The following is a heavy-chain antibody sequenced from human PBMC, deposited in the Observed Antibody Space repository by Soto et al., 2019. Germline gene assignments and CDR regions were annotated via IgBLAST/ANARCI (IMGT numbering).Heavy chain of an antibody. CDR1: GYTFTTYG. J-gene: IGHJ4*01. CDR2: TSAYSGNT. V-gene: IGHV1-18*04. Sequence: QVQLVQSGAEVKKPGASVKVSCKASGYTFTTYGITWVRQAPGQGFEWMGWTSAYSGNTNYAQKLQGRLTVTTDTSTNTAYMDLRSLRSDDTAVYYCARVVKAGDYGDYGRYYFDYWGHGTLVTVSS. CDR3: ARVVKAGDYGDYGRYYFDY. D-gene: IGHD4-17*01.